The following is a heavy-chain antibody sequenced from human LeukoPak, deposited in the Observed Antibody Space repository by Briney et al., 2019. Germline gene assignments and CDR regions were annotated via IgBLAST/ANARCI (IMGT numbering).Heavy chain of an antibody. D-gene: IGHD2-21*02. V-gene: IGHV3-69-1*01. CDR3: AREQTRGGDLDY. CDR1: GFTFSSYS. CDR2: VSNNNAI. Sequence: GGSLRLSCAASGFTFSSYSMYWVRQSPGKGLEWISSVSNNNAIFYADSVKGRFTISRDNARNSLYLQMFSLRVEDTAVYYCAREQTRGGDLDYWGQGAQITVSS. J-gene: IGHJ4*02.